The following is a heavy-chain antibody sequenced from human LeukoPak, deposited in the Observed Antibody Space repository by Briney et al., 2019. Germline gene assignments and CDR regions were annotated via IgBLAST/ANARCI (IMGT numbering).Heavy chain of an antibody. CDR3: VSGMIEFYY. V-gene: IGHV3-7*01. Sequence: GGSLRLSCVASGFRFIDYWMTWVRQAPGRGLEWVANINQNGSEIYYLDSVEGRFTISRDNAKNSLFLQMNSLRVEDTSVYYCVSGMIEFYYWGQGTRVTVSS. J-gene: IGHJ4*02. D-gene: IGHD3-22*01. CDR1: GFRFIDYW. CDR2: INQNGSEI.